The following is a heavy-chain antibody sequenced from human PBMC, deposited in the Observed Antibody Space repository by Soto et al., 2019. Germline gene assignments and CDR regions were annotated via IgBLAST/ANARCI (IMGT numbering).Heavy chain of an antibody. Sequence: SETLSLTCTVSGGSISSYYWSWIRQPPGKGLEGIGYIYYSGSTNYNPSLKSRVTISVYTSKNQFSLKLSSVTAADTAVYYCARAGGQWLVKYYYYGMDIWGQGTTVTSP. CDR2: IYYSGST. J-gene: IGHJ6*02. V-gene: IGHV4-59*01. CDR3: ARAGGQWLVKYYYYGMDI. CDR1: GGSISSYY. D-gene: IGHD6-19*01.